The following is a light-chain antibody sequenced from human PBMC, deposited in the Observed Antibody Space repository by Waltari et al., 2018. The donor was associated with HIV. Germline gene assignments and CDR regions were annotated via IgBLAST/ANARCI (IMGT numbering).Light chain of an antibody. CDR1: SSNIGRYY. Sequence: QSVLTQPPSTSGTPGQRVTISCSGSSSNIGRYYVYWYQQIPGTAPKLLIYRNSQRPSGVPDRFSGSKSGTSASLAISGLRSEDEADYYCALWDDSLVVFGGGTKLTVL. CDR2: RNS. V-gene: IGLV1-47*01. CDR3: ALWDDSLVV. J-gene: IGLJ2*01.